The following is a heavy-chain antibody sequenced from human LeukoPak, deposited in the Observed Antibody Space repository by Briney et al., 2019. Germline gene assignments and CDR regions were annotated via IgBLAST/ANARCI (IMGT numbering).Heavy chain of an antibody. CDR1: GLTFSSYE. V-gene: IGHV3-48*03. CDR3: ARLTMVRVYDAFDI. CDR2: ISSSGSTI. Sequence: PGGSLRLSCAASGLTFSSYEMNWVRHAPGKGLEWVSYISSSGSTIYYAHSVKGRLTISRDKANNSLYLQMNSLRAEDTAVYYCARLTMVRVYDAFDIWGQGTMVTVSS. D-gene: IGHD3-10*01. J-gene: IGHJ3*02.